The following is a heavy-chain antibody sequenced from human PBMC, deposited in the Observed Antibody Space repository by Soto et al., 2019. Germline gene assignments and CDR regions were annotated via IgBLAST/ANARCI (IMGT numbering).Heavy chain of an antibody. CDR1: GGSISSSTYH. V-gene: IGHV4-39*01. CDR2: VYWNGNT. CDR3: ARHLGPTGPNF. Sequence: PSETLSLTCIVSGGSISSSTYHWGWIRQPPGKGLEWIGSVYWNGNTYYNPSLRSRITMSMDTSKNQFSLKLRSVTAADTAIYYCARHLGPTGPNFWGQGTLVTVSS. D-gene: IGHD1-26*01. J-gene: IGHJ4*02.